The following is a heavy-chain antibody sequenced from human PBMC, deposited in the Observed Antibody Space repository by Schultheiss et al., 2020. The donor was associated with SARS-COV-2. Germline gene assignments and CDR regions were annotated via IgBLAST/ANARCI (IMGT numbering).Heavy chain of an antibody. V-gene: IGHV4-38-2*02. CDR1: GYSISSGYY. Sequence: SQTLSLTCTVSGYSISSGYYWGWIRQPPGKGLEWIGYIYYSGSTNYNPSLKSRVTMSVDTSKNQFSLKLSSVTAADTAVYYCARGNVVVTHWYFDLWGRGTLVTVSS. CDR3: ARGNVVVTHWYFDL. CDR2: IYYSGST. D-gene: IGHD2-21*02. J-gene: IGHJ2*01.